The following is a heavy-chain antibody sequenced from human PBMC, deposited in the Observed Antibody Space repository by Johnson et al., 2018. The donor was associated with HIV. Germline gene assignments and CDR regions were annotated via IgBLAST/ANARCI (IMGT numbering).Heavy chain of an antibody. CDR1: GFTFSSYG. J-gene: IGHJ3*02. D-gene: IGHD2-8*01. CDR3: ARDWGWCDAFDI. Sequence: QMLLVESGGGVVQPGRSLRLSCAASGFTFSSYGMHWVRQAPGKGLEWVAVISYDGSNKYYADSVKGRFTISRDNSKNTLYLQMNSLRAEDTALYYCARDWGWCDAFDIWGQGTMVTVSS. CDR2: ISYDGSNK. V-gene: IGHV3-30*03.